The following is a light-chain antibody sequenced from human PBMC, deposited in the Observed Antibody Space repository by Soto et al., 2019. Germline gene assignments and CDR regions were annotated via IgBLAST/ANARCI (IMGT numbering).Light chain of an antibody. CDR1: HSVTTH. V-gene: IGKV3-11*01. CDR2: DAS. J-gene: IGKJ5*01. CDR3: QQRSDSIT. Sequence: EIVLTQSPDTLSLSPGERATLSCWASHSVTTHLAWFQQRPGQTPRLLIYDASTRAPGIPARFSGRGSGADFTLTISSLEPEDFAVFYCQQRSDSITFGQGTRVEIK.